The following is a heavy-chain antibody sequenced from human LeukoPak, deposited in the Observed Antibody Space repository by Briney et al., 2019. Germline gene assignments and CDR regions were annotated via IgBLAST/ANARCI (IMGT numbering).Heavy chain of an antibody. CDR3: ARGRRSSGYYYYYMDV. V-gene: IGHV4-59*11. CDR2: IYYSGST. Sequence: KTSETPSLTCTVSGGSISSHYWSWIRQPPGKGLEWIGYIYYSGSTNYNPSLKSRVTISVDTSKNQFSLKLSSVTAADTAVYYCARGRRSSGYYYYYMDVWGKGTTVTVSS. D-gene: IGHD6-6*01. J-gene: IGHJ6*03. CDR1: GGSISSHY.